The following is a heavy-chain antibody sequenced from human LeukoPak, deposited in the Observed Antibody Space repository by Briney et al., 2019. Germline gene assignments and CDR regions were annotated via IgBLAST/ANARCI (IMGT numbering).Heavy chain of an antibody. J-gene: IGHJ5*02. D-gene: IGHD2-2*01. Sequence: GASVKVSCKASGYTFTGYYMHWVRQAPGQGPEWMGWINPNSGGTNYAQKFQGRVTMTRDTSIATSYMEVDSLTSDDTAVYYCARESACGTTNCLAPADWLDPWGQGTLVIVSS. CDR1: GYTFTGYY. V-gene: IGHV1-2*02. CDR3: ARESACGTTNCLAPADWLDP. CDR2: INPNSGGT.